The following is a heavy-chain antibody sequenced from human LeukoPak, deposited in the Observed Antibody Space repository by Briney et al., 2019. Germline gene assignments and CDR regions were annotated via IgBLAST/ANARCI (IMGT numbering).Heavy chain of an antibody. J-gene: IGHJ6*02. V-gene: IGHV3-23*01. CDR3: AKRLVRLDYYYYYGMDV. CDR2: ISGSGGST. Sequence: GGSLRLSCAASGFTFNSYAMSWVRQAPGKGLEWVSGISGSGGSTYYADSVKGRFTISRDNSKNTLYLQMNSLRAEDTAVYYCAKRLVRLDYYYYYGMDVWGQGTTVTVSS. D-gene: IGHD6-13*01. CDR1: GFTFNSYA.